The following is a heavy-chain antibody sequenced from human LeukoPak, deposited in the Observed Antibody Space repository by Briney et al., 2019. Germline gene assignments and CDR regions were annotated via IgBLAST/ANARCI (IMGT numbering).Heavy chain of an antibody. J-gene: IGHJ6*02. CDR3: AREGRFLNSGYYYGMDV. V-gene: IGHV4-30-2*01. CDR2: YHSGST. Sequence: YHSGSTYYNPSLKSRVTISVDRSKNQFSLKLSSVTAADTAVYYCAREGRFLNSGYYYGMDVWGQGTTVTVSS. D-gene: IGHD4-23*01.